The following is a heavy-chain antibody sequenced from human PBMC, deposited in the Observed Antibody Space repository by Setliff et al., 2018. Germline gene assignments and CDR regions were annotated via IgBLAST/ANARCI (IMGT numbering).Heavy chain of an antibody. Sequence: GASVKVSCKASGGTFSSYAISWVRQAPGQGLEWLGVINPSGESTNYAQKFQGRVTLTTDTSTGTAYMELRSLTFDDTAVYYCARDWFCSGGDCSDVFDFWGQGTMVTVSS. CDR1: GGTFSSYA. V-gene: IGHV1-69*10. CDR2: INPSGEST. J-gene: IGHJ3*01. CDR3: ARDWFCSGGDCSDVFDF. D-gene: IGHD2-21*02.